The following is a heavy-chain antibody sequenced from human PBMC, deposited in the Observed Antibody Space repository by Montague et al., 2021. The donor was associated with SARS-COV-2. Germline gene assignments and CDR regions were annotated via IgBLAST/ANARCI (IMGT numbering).Heavy chain of an antibody. D-gene: IGHD3-3*01. CDR1: GGSISSYY. CDR3: AREKADFWSGLNGWFDP. CDR2: IYYSGST. Sequence: SETLSLTCTVPGGSISSYYWSWIRQPPGKGLEWIGYIYYSGSTNYNPSLKSRVTISVDTSKNQFSLKLSSVTAADTAVYYCAREKADFWSGLNGWFDPWGQGTLVTVSS. J-gene: IGHJ5*02. V-gene: IGHV4-59*01.